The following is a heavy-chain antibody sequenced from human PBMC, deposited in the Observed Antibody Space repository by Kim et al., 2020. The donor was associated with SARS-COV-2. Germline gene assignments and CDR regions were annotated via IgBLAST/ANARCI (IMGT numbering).Heavy chain of an antibody. Sequence: SETLSLTCTVSGGSISSSSYYWGWIRQHPGKGLEWIGCIYYSGSTYYNPSLKSRVTISVDTSKNQFSLKLSSVTAADTAVYYCARPLYSNSWTFDYWGQGTLVTVSS. V-gene: IGHV4-39*01. CDR1: GGSISSSSYY. CDR3: ARPLYSNSWTFDY. D-gene: IGHD6-13*01. CDR2: IYYSGST. J-gene: IGHJ4*02.